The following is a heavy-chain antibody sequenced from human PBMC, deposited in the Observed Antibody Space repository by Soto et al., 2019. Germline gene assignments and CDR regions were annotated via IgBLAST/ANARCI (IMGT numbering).Heavy chain of an antibody. CDR3: ARGLILWFGELSRRGGYYYYMDV. J-gene: IGHJ6*03. D-gene: IGHD3-10*01. V-gene: IGHV4-34*01. Sequence: QVQLQQWGAGLLKPSETLSLTCAVYGGSFSGYQWSWIRQTPGKGLEWIGGINDSGDINYNPSLKSRVTILVDSPKKQISLRLSSVTAAATAVYSCARGLILWFGELSRRGGYYYYMDVWGKGTTVTVSS. CDR2: INDSGDI. CDR1: GGSFSGYQ.